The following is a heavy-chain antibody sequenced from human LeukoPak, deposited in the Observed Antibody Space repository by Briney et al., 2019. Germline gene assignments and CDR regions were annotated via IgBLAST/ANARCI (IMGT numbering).Heavy chain of an antibody. V-gene: IGHV3-23*01. J-gene: IGHJ4*02. Sequence: GSLRLPCAAPGFTFCSHANDWVPQAPGKGLEWVSAISGSGGSTYYADSVKGRFTISRDNSKNTLYLQMNSLRAEDTAVYYCAKAATPTWWGQGTLVTVSS. CDR2: ISGSGGST. CDR1: GFTFCSHA. CDR3: AKAATPTW.